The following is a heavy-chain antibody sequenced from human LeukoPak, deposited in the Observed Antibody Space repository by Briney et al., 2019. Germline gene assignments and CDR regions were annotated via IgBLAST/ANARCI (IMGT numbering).Heavy chain of an antibody. CDR3: ARSGGPGTYHQLRYNWFDP. D-gene: IGHD3-10*01. Sequence: PGGSLRLSCAASGFTLSDYHMNWVRQAPGKGLEWLSSITTISHYIYYAGAVRGRFTISRDNAKNSLYLQMNSLRGEDTAVYYCARSGGPGTYHQLRYNWFDPWGQGTLVTVCS. J-gene: IGHJ5*02. CDR1: GFTLSDYH. CDR2: ITTISHYI. V-gene: IGHV3-21*01.